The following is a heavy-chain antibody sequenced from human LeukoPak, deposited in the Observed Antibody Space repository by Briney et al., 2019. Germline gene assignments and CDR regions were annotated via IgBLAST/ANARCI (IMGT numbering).Heavy chain of an antibody. J-gene: IGHJ4*02. CDR3: ARGVAAAPFDY. V-gene: IGHV4-34*01. CDR1: GGSFSGYY. Sequence: SETLSLTCAVYGGSFSGYYWSWIRQPAGKGLEWIGEINHSGSTNYNPSLKSRVTISVDTSKNQFSLKLSSVTAADTAVYYCARGVAAAPFDYWGQGTLVTVSS. D-gene: IGHD6-13*01. CDR2: INHSGST.